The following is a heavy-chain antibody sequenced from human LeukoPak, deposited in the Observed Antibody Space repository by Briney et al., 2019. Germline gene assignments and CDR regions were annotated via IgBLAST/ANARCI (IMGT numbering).Heavy chain of an antibody. CDR2: ISYDGSNK. J-gene: IGHJ6*03. CDR1: GFTFSSYA. D-gene: IGHD4-23*01. CDR3: ARRGTPGGYYMDV. V-gene: IGHV3-30*01. Sequence: GGSLRLSCAASGFTFSSYAMHWVRQAPGKGLEWVAVISYDGSNKYYADSVKGRFTISRDNSKNTLYLQMNSLRAEDTAVYHCARRGTPGGYYMDVWGKGTTVTVSS.